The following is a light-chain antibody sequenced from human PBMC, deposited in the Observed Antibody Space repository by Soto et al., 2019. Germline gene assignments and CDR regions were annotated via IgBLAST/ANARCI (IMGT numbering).Light chain of an antibody. Sequence: EIVMTQSPATLSLSPGERATLSCRASQSVRSNLAWYHQKRGRAPRLLIYGASTRATGIPARFSVSGSGTEFTLTISSLQSEDFAVYYCQQYASWPYTFGQGTKLEIK. CDR2: GAS. CDR3: QQYASWPYT. J-gene: IGKJ2*01. V-gene: IGKV3-15*01. CDR1: QSVRSN.